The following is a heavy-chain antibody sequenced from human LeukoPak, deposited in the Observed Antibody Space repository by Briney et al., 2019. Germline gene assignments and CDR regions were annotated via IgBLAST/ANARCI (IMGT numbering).Heavy chain of an antibody. CDR2: ISYDGSNK. V-gene: IGHV3-30-3*01. J-gene: IGHJ6*02. CDR1: GFIFNTYP. D-gene: IGHD4-17*01. Sequence: GGSLRLSCAASGFIFNTYPMHWVRQAPGKGLEWVAVISYDGSNKYYADSVKGRFTISRDNSKKTLYLQMNSLRAEDTAMYYCARDRATVTTSAQYFYYYGMDVWGRGTTVIVSS. CDR3: ARDRATVTTSAQYFYYYGMDV.